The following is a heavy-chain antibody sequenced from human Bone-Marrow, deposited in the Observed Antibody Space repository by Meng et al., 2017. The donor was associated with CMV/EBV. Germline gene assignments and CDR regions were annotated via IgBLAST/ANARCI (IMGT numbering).Heavy chain of an antibody. CDR1: GGTFSSYT. J-gene: IGHJ6*02. V-gene: IGHV1-69*02. CDR3: AKHLGDADGMDV. Sequence: SVKVSCKASGGTFSSYTISWVRQAPGQGLEWMGRIIPILGIANYAQKFQGRVTITADKSTSTAYMELSSLRAEDTAVYYCAKHLGDADGMDVWGQGTTVTVSS. CDR2: IIPILGIA. D-gene: IGHD3-10*01.